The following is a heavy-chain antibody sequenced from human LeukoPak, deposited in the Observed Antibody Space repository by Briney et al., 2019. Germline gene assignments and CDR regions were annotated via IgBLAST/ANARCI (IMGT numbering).Heavy chain of an antibody. Sequence: KTSETLSLTCAVYGGTFSCYYWSWIRQPPGKGLEWIGEINHSGSTNYIPSLKSRVNISVDTSKNQFSLKLSSVTAADTAVYYCARVGGWFPPIGFDPWGQGTLVTVSS. CDR1: GGTFSCYY. J-gene: IGHJ5*02. CDR2: INHSGST. V-gene: IGHV4-34*01. CDR3: ARVGGWFPPIGFDP. D-gene: IGHD6-19*01.